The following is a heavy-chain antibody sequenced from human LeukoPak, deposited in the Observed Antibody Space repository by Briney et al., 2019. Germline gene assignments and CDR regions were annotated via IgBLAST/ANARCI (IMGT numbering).Heavy chain of an antibody. D-gene: IGHD5-12*01. CDR2: ISYDGSSK. V-gene: IGHV3-30*01. Sequence: GGSLRLSCAASGFLFSAYDFHWVRQAPGKGLEWVAFISYDGSSKNYAQSVKGRFTISRDNSKDTLYVQMNSLRHEDTAVYYCARVTGHSGYDLKYWGQGALVTVSS. J-gene: IGHJ4*02. CDR3: ARVTGHSGYDLKY. CDR1: GFLFSAYD.